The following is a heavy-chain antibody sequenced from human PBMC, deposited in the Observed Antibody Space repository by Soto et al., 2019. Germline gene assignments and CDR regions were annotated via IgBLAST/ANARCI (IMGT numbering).Heavy chain of an antibody. CDR2: IIPIFGTA. Sequence: QVQLVQSGAEVKKPGSSVKVSCKASGGTFSSYAISWVRQAHGQGLEWMGGIIPIFGTANYAQKFQGRVTITADESTSTAYMELSSLRSEDTAVYYCARDPPAEYYYGMDVWGQGTTVTVSS. CDR1: GGTFSSYA. CDR3: ARDPPAEYYYGMDV. D-gene: IGHD2-2*01. J-gene: IGHJ6*02. V-gene: IGHV1-69*12.